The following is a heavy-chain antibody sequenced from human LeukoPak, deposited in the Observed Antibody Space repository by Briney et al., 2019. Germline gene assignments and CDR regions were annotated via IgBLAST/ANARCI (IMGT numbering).Heavy chain of an antibody. CDR1: GLTLSSFS. CDR3: ARSGHYGAGSYYSLNGFDP. J-gene: IGHJ5*02. D-gene: IGHD3-10*01. CDR2: ISSASLAI. Sequence: PGGSLRLSCAASGLTLSSFSMNWVRQAPGKGLEWVSYISSASLAIYYADSVKGRFTISRDNAKDSLYLQMNSLRAEDTAVYYCARSGHYGAGSYYSLNGFDPWGQGTLVTVSS. V-gene: IGHV3-48*01.